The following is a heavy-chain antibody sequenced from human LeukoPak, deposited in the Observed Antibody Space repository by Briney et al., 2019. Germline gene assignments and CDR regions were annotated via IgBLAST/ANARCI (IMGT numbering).Heavy chain of an antibody. CDR1: GFXFSSYA. D-gene: IGHD5-12*01. CDR3: AKNSGYDYVSWN. V-gene: IGHV3-23*01. CDR2: ISGSGGST. J-gene: IGHJ4*02. Sequence: GGSLRLSCAASGFXFSSYAISWVRQAPGKGLEWVSAISGSGGSTYYADSVKGRFTISRDNSKHTLYLQMNSLRAEDTAVYYCAKNSGYDYVSWNWGQGTLVTVSS.